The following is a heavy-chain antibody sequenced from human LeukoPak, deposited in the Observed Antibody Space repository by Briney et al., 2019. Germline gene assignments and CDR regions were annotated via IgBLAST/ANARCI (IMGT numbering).Heavy chain of an antibody. CDR3: ARDDFGYDSSGYYSGYLDY. CDR1: GFTFSSYA. CDR2: ISYDGSNK. D-gene: IGHD3-22*01. V-gene: IGHV3-30*01. J-gene: IGHJ4*02. Sequence: QAGGSLRLSCAASGFTFSSYAMPWVRQAPGKGLEWVAVISYDGSNKYYADSVKGRFTISRDNSKNTLYLQMNSLRAEDTAVYYCARDDFGYDSSGYYSGYLDYWGQGTLVTVSS.